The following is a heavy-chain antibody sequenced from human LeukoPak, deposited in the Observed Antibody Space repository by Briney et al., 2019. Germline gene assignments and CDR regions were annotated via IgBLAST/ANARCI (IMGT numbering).Heavy chain of an antibody. V-gene: IGHV1-46*01. D-gene: IGHD4-23*01. Sequence: GASVKVSCKAPGYTFTSYYMHWVRQAPGINPSGGSTSYAQKFQGRVTMTRDTSTSTVYMELSSLRSEDTAVYYCARDLKRESVPWVVTKFDYWGQGTLVTVSS. CDR3: ARDLKRESVPWVVTKFDY. CDR2: NPSGGST. CDR1: GYTFTSYY. J-gene: IGHJ4*02.